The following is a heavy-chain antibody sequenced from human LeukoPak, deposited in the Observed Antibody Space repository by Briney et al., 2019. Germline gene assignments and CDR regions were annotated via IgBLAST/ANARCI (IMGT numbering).Heavy chain of an antibody. CDR2: IYYSGST. Sequence: PSQTLSLTCTVSGGSISSGGYYWSWIRQHPGKGLEWIGYIYYSGSTYYNPSLKSRVTISVDTSKNQFSLKLSSVPAADTAVYYCASLPYNWNDGEGYYFDYWGQGTLVTVSS. D-gene: IGHD1-20*01. J-gene: IGHJ4*02. CDR3: ASLPYNWNDGEGYYFDY. CDR1: GGSISSGGYY. V-gene: IGHV4-31*03.